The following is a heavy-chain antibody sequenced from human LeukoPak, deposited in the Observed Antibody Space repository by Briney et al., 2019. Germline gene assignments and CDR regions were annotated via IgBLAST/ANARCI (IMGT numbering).Heavy chain of an antibody. J-gene: IGHJ5*02. D-gene: IGHD6-19*01. V-gene: IGHV4-34*01. CDR2: INHSGST. CDR3: ARRDKGADLSGWYDDWFDP. CDR1: GGSFSGYY. Sequence: SETLSLTCAVYGGSFSGYYWSWIRQPPGKGLEWIGEINHSGSTIYNPSLKSRVTISVDTSKNQFSLKLSSVTAADTAVYYCARRDKGADLSGWYDDWFDPWGQGTLVTVSS.